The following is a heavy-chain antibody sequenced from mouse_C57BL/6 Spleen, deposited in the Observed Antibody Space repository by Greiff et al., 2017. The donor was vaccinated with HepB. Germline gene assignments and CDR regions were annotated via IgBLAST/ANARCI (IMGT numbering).Heavy chain of an antibody. D-gene: IGHD1-1*01. CDR1: GFTFSDYG. CDR2: ISSGSSTI. CDR3: ARFYGSTFAY. Sequence: EVNVVESGGGLVKPGGSLKLSCAASGFTFSDYGMHWVRQAPEKGLEWVAYISSGSSTIYYADTVKGRFTISRDNAKNTLFLQMTSLRSEDTAMYYCARFYGSTFAYWGQGTLVTVSA. J-gene: IGHJ3*01. V-gene: IGHV5-17*01.